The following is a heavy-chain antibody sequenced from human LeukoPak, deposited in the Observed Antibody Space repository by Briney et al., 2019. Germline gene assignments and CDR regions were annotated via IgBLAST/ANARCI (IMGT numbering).Heavy chain of an antibody. CDR3: ARVRSAGYEYYYGMDV. D-gene: IGHD5-18*01. CDR2: IHYSGTT. Sequence: SETLSLTCTVSGGSISSGGYYWSWIRQQPGKGLEWIGYIHYSGTTYYNPSLKSRVTISLDTPQNQFSLKLSSVTAADTAVYYCARVRSAGYEYYYGMDVWGQGTTVTVSS. V-gene: IGHV4-31*03. CDR1: GGSISSGGYY. J-gene: IGHJ6*02.